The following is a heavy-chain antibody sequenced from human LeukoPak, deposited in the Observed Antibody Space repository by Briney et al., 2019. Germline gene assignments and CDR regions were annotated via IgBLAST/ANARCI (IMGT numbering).Heavy chain of an antibody. V-gene: IGHV3-7*01. CDR3: ESPYYYGSGYFDY. CDR2: IKQDGSEK. Sequence: GGSLRLSCAASGLTFSSYGISWVRQAPWKGLEWVANIKQDGSEKYYVDYVKGRFTISRDNAKNSLYLQMNRLRAEDKVVYYCESPYYYGSGYFDYWGQGTLVTVSS. J-gene: IGHJ4*02. CDR1: GLTFSSYG. D-gene: IGHD3-10*01.